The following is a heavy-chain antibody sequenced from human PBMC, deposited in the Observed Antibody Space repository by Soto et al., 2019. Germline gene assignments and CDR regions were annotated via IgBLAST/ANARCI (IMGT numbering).Heavy chain of an antibody. D-gene: IGHD3-10*01. CDR1: GCSISSYY. Sequence: SETLSLTCPVSGCSISSYYWSWIRQPPGKGLEWIGYIYYSGSTNYNPSLKSRVTISVDTSKNQFSLKLSSVTAADTAVYYCASHGRYGSGSYYNPLFDYWGQGTLVTVSS. V-gene: IGHV4-59*01. J-gene: IGHJ4*02. CDR2: IYYSGST. CDR3: ASHGRYGSGSYYNPLFDY.